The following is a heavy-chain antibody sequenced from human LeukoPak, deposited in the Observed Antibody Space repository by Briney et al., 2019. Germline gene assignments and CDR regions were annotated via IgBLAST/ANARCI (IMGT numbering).Heavy chain of an antibody. Sequence: SQTLSLTCAISGDSVSSDSAIWNWIRQSPSRGLEWLGRTYYRSKWYNDYAVSVKSRITINPDTSKNQFSLQLDSVTPEDTAVYYCAREIGFTGLRGVITWFDPWGQGTLVTVSS. CDR2: TYYRSKWYN. CDR3: AREIGFTGLRGVITWFDP. J-gene: IGHJ5*02. V-gene: IGHV6-1*01. CDR1: GDSVSSDSAI. D-gene: IGHD3-10*01.